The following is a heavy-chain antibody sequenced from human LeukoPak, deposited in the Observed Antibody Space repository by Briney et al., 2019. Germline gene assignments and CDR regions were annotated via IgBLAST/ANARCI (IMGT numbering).Heavy chain of an antibody. CDR2: IYYSGST. J-gene: IGHJ4*02. Sequence: SETLSLTCTVSGGSISSYYWSWIRQPPGKGLEWIGYIYYSGSTNYNPSLKSRVTISVDTSRNQFSLKLSSVTAADTAVYYCAREGEGYYYDSSGYLPRYYFDYWGQGTLVTVSS. CDR3: AREGEGYYYDSSGYLPRYYFDY. CDR1: GGSISSYY. V-gene: IGHV4-59*01. D-gene: IGHD3-22*01.